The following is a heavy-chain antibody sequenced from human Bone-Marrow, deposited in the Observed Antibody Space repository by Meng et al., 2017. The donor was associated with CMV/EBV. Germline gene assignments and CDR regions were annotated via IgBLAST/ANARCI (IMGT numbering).Heavy chain of an antibody. D-gene: IGHD1-26*01. CDR1: GGSISSYY. V-gene: IGHV4-59*01. J-gene: IGHJ4*02. CDR2: MYYSGST. Sequence: GSLRLSCTVSGGSISSYYWSWIRQPPGKGLEWIGYMYYSGSTNYNPSLKSRVTMSVDTSKNQFSLKLSSMTAADTAVYFCARGGSYCSFFDYWGQGTLVTVSS. CDR3: ARGGSYCSFFDY.